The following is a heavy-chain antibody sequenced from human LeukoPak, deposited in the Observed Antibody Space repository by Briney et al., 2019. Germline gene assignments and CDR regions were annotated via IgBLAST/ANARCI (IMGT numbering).Heavy chain of an antibody. CDR3: ATVGLSGSTLSLDY. D-gene: IGHD1-7*01. CDR2: ISAYNGNT. V-gene: IGHV1-18*01. J-gene: IGHJ4*02. Sequence: ASVKVSCKASGYTFTSYGISWVRQAPGQGLEWMGWISAYNGNTNYAQKLQGRVTMTTDTSTSTAYMELRSLRSEDTAVYYCATVGLSGSTLSLDYWGQGTLVTVSS. CDR1: GYTFTSYG.